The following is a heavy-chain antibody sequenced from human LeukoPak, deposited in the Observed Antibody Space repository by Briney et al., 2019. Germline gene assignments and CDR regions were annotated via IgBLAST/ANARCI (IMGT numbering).Heavy chain of an antibody. CDR2: ISASGNT. D-gene: IGHD3-3*01. Sequence: PSETLSLTCSVSGDSLNRGSYYWNWIWQPAGKGLEWLGRISASGNTNYNPSLKSRVTISVDASKNQFSLRLTSVTAADTAVYFCARGVTVFGGAPKGALDIWGRGTMVTVSS. V-gene: IGHV4-61*02. CDR1: GDSLNRGSYY. CDR3: ARGVTVFGGAPKGALDI. J-gene: IGHJ3*02.